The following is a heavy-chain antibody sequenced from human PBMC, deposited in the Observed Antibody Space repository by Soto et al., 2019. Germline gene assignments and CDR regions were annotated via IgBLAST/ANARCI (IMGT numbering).Heavy chain of an antibody. CDR1: GLSLSTSGVG. CDR3: AHRRPGYYFDY. CDR2: IYWDDDK. V-gene: IGHV2-5*02. Sequence: QITLKESGPPLVKPTQTLTLTCNLSGLSLSTSGVGVGWIRQPPGKALEWLAVIYWDDDKRYSPSLQSRLTITKDTSKNQVVLTMTNMDPVDTATYYCAHRRPGYYFDYWGQGTLVTVSS. J-gene: IGHJ4*02.